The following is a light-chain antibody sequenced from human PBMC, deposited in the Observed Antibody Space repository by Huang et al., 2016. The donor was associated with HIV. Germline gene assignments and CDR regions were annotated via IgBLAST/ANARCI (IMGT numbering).Light chain of an antibody. Sequence: EIMLTQSPGPLSLSPGERTTLSCRASQSVSSNYLAWYQQKPGQAPRHLSYGASSRATGIPDRFSGSGSGTDFTLTISRLEPEDVAVYVCQQYVTSPWTFGQGTKVEIK. CDR2: GAS. CDR1: QSVSSNY. V-gene: IGKV3-20*01. CDR3: QQYVTSPWT. J-gene: IGKJ1*01.